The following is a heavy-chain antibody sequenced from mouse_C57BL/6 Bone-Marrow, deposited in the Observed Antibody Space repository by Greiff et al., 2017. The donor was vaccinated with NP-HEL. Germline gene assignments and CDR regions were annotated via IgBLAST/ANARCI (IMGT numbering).Heavy chain of an antibody. CDR2: IDPETGGT. CDR3: TRGGYGNFYWYFDV. D-gene: IGHD2-1*01. Sequence: VQLVESGAELVRPGASVTLSCKASGYTFTDYEMHWVKQTPVHGLEWIGAIDPETGGTAYNQKFKGKAILTADKSSSTAYMELRSLTSEDSAVYYCTRGGYGNFYWYFDVWGTGTTVTVSS. V-gene: IGHV1-15*01. J-gene: IGHJ1*03. CDR1: GYTFTDYE.